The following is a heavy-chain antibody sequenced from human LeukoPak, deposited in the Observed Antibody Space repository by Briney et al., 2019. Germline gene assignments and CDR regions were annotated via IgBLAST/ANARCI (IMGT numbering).Heavy chain of an antibody. CDR2: IWYDGSNK. D-gene: IGHD3-22*01. Sequence: GGSLRLSCAASGFTFRNFGMHWVRQAPGKGLEWVAVIWYDGSNKYYADSVKGRFTISGDNSKNTLYLQMNSLRAEDTAVYYCAREGGMVITNAFDYWGQGTLVTVSS. CDR1: GFTFRNFG. V-gene: IGHV3-33*08. CDR3: AREGGMVITNAFDY. J-gene: IGHJ4*02.